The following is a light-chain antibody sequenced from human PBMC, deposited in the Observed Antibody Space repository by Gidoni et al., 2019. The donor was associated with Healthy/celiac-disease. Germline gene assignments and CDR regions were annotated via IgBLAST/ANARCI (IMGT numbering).Light chain of an antibody. CDR1: QSVLYSSNNKNY. J-gene: IGKJ1*01. V-gene: IGKV4-1*01. CDR3: QQYYSTPRT. CDR2: WAS. Sequence: DIVMTQSPDSLALSLGERATINCKSSQSVLYSSNNKNYLAWYQQKPGQPPKLLIYWASTRESGVPDRFSGSGSGTDFTLTISSPQAEDVAVYYCQQYYSTPRTFGQXTKVEIK.